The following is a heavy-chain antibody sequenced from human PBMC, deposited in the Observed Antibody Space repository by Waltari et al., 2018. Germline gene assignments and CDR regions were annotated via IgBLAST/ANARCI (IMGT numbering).Heavy chain of an antibody. D-gene: IGHD3-10*01. J-gene: IGHJ6*02. CDR2: SGNDETCI. CDR1: GFRFSNYW. Sequence: EEQLLESGGGLVQPGDSLRLSCAGSGFRFSNYWMNWVRQAPGKGLVWVARSGNDETCISYADSVKGRFTISRDNAKNTVYLQMKRLRVEDTAVYYCARLAPRTYRSPVPGRHYYYGMDVWGQGTTVTVSS. V-gene: IGHV3-74*01. CDR3: ARLAPRTYRSPVPGRHYYYGMDV.